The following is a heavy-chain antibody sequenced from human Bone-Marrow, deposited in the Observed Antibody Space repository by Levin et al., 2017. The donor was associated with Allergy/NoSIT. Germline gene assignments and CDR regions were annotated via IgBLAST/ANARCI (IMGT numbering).Heavy chain of an antibody. D-gene: IGHD2-2*01. J-gene: IGHJ4*02. CDR2: ISGSGTTM. CDR1: GFTFNSHN. Sequence: GESLKISCAASGFTFNSHNMIWVRQAPGKGLEWLSIISGSGTTMFYADSVKGRFTISRDNAKNSLYLQMNSLRDEDTAVYYCARGCGSSGCHGLDYWGQGTLVTVSS. CDR3: ARGCGSSGCHGLDY. V-gene: IGHV3-48*02.